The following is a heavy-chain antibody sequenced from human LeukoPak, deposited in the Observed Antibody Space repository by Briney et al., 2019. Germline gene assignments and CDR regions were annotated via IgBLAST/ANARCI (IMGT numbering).Heavy chain of an antibody. CDR1: GHSFTSYW. D-gene: IGHD3-10*01. CDR3: ARRGYYYYGMDV. V-gene: IGHV5-10-1*01. CDR2: IDPSDSYT. Sequence: GESLKISCKDSGHSFTSYWISWVRQMPGKGLEWMGRIDPSDSYTNYSPSFQGHVTISVDKSISTAYLQWTGLKSSDSAMYYCARRGYYYYGMDVWGQGTTVTVSS. J-gene: IGHJ6*02.